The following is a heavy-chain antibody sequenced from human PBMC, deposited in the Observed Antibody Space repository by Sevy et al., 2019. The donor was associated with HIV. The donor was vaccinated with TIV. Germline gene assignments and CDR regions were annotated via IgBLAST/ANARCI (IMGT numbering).Heavy chain of an antibody. D-gene: IGHD3-16*01. V-gene: IGHV3-7*01. CDR2: IKQDGSEK. J-gene: IGHJ6*03. Sequence: GGSLRLSCAASGFTFSSYWMSWVRQAPGKGLEWVANIKQDGSEKYYGDSVKGRFTIPRDNDEKSLYLQMNSLRAEDTAVYYCARDALIGGDTWSYYYMDVWGKGTTVTVSS. CDR3: ARDALIGGDTWSYYYMDV. CDR1: GFTFSSYW.